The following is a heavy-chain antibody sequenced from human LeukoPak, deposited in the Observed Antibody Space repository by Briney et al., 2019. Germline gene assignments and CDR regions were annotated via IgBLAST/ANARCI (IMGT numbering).Heavy chain of an antibody. CDR2: ITGSSSYI. CDR1: GFTFSTYY. V-gene: IGHV3-21*01. Sequence: GGSLRLSCAASGFTFSTYYMNWVRQAPGKGLEWVSFITGSSSYIYYTDSVKGRFTISRDNAKNSLFLQMNSLRDEDTAVYYCASGFSSSLYFDYWGQGTLVTVSP. CDR3: ASGFSSSLYFDY. J-gene: IGHJ4*02. D-gene: IGHD6-6*01.